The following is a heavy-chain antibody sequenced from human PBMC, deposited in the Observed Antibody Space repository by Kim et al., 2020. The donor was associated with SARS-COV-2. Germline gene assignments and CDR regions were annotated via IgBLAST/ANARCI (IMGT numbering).Heavy chain of an antibody. CDR2: ISDDGITK. CDR3: ARDGGGGGHRGNYLDY. D-gene: IGHD3-16*01. Sequence: GGSLRLSCEASGFTFSSYAMHWVRQAPGKGLEWVAVISDDGITKYYADSVKGRFTISRDNSKNSLFVQMSSLRPEDTALYYCARDGGGGGHRGNYLDYWSQGTLVTVAS. V-gene: IGHV3-30-3*01. J-gene: IGHJ4*02. CDR1: GFTFSSYA.